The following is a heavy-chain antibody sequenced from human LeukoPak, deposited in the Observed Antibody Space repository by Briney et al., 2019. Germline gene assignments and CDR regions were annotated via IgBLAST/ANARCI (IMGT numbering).Heavy chain of an antibody. CDR2: IRSKAYGGTT. Sequence: PGGSLRLSCAASGFTFSSYAMSWVRQAPGKGLEWVGFIRSKAYGGTTEYAASVKGRFTISRDDSKSIAYLQMNSLKTEDTAVYYCTRDRRGYSYGYGYDYWGQGTLVTVSS. V-gene: IGHV3-49*04. D-gene: IGHD5-18*01. CDR3: TRDRRGYSYGYGYDY. CDR1: GFTFSSYA. J-gene: IGHJ4*02.